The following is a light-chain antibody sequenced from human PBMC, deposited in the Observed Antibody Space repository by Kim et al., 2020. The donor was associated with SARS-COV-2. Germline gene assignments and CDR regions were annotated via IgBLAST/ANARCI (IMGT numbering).Light chain of an antibody. CDR1: SSNIGSNT. CDR2: SDS. Sequence: QSVLTQPPSASATPGQRVTISCSGTSSNIGSNTVSWYQQLPGTAPRLLTHSDSQRPSGVPDRFSGSKSGSSASLAISGLQSEDEADYFCAAWDDCLKGYVVGSGTKVTVL. J-gene: IGLJ1*01. CDR3: AAWDDCLKGYV. V-gene: IGLV1-44*01.